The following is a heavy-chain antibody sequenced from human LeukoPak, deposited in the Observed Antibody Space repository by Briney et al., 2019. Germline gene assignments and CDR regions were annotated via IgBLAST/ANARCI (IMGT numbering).Heavy chain of an antibody. V-gene: IGHV3-48*02. D-gene: IGHD3-10*01. CDR2: ISTSSTTI. J-gene: IGHJ4*02. Sequence: TGGSLRLSCAASGFTFSSHSMNWVRQAPGKGLEWVSYISTSSTTIYYADSVKGRFTISRGNAKNSLYLQMNSLRDEDTAVYYCARDRGYYYDYWGQGTLVTVSS. CDR3: ARDRGYYYDY. CDR1: GFTFSSHS.